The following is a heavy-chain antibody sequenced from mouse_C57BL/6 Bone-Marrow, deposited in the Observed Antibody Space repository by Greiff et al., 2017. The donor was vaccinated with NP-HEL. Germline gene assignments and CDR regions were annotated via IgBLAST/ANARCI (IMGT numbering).Heavy chain of an antibody. V-gene: IGHV2-5*01. CDR3: AKGATRDYYAMDY. Sequence: QVHVKQSGPGLVQPSQSLSITCTVSGFSLTSYGVHWVRQSPGKGLEWLGVIWRGGSTDYNAAFMSRLSITKDNSKSQVFFKMNSLQADDTAIYYCAKGATRDYYAMDYWGQGTSVTVSS. CDR2: IWRGGST. CDR1: GFSLTSYG. D-gene: IGHD3-1*01. J-gene: IGHJ4*01.